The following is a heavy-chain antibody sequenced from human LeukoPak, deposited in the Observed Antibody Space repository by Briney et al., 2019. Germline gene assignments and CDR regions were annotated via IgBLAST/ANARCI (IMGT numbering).Heavy chain of an antibody. CDR3: ARDSSSWKNWFDP. J-gene: IGHJ5*02. CDR1: GGSISSYY. D-gene: IGHD6-13*01. V-gene: IGHV4-59*12. Sequence: SETLSLTCTVSGGSISSYYWSWIRQPPGKGLEWIGYIYYSGSTNYNPSLKSRVTISVDTSKNQFSLKLCSVTAADTAVYYCARDSSSWKNWFDPWGQGTLVTVSS. CDR2: IYYSGST.